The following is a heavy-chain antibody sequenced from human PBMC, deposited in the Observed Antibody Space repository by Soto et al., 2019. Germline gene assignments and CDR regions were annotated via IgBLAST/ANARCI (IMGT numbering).Heavy chain of an antibody. Sequence: QLQLQESGSGLVKPSQTLSLTCAVSGFSISSGGYSWSWIRQPPGKGLEWIGYIYHTDSTYYNPSLRSRVTLSVDRSKRQFSLKLSSVTAADTAVYFCARSRLDVVTAVPRYFDYWGQGTLVTVSS. D-gene: IGHD2-21*02. V-gene: IGHV4-30-2*01. CDR2: IYHTDST. J-gene: IGHJ4*02. CDR1: GFSISSGGYS. CDR3: ARSRLDVVTAVPRYFDY.